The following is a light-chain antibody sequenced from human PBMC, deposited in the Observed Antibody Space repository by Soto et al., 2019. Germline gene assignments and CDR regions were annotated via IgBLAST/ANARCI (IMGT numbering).Light chain of an antibody. CDR3: MQALQTRT. CDR1: QSLLHSNGYNY. J-gene: IGKJ1*01. Sequence: QSPLSLSVTPVEPASISCRSSQSLLHSNGYNYLDWYLQKPGQSPQLLIYFVSNRASGVPDRFSGSGSGTDFTLKISRVEPEDVGVYYCMQALQTRTFGQGTKVDIK. V-gene: IGKV2-28*01. CDR2: FVS.